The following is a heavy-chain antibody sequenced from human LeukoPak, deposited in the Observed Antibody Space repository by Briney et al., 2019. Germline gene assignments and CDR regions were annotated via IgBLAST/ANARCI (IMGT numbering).Heavy chain of an antibody. J-gene: IGHJ5*02. D-gene: IGHD6-13*01. Sequence: SETLSLTCAVYGGSFSGYYWSWIRQPPGKGLEWIGEINHSGSTSYNPSLKSRVTISVDTSKNQFSLKLSSVTAADTAVYYCARGQGAAGYSSSWTLKPYNWFDPWGQGTLVTVSS. V-gene: IGHV4-34*01. CDR3: ARGQGAAGYSSSWTLKPYNWFDP. CDR1: GGSFSGYY. CDR2: INHSGST.